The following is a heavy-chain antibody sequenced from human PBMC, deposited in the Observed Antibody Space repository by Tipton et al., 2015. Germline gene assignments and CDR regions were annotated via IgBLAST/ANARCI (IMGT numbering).Heavy chain of an antibody. D-gene: IGHD3-16*01. Sequence: TLSLTCSFSSDSISKYYWSWIRQPPGKELEWIGYIQYSGSTNYNPSLKSRVTISVDSSTNQFFLILSSVTAADTAVYYCAGIRGRYVMDSWGQGSLVSVSS. CDR2: IQYSGST. J-gene: IGHJ4*02. V-gene: IGHV4-59*12. CDR1: SDSISKYY. CDR3: AGIRGRYVMDS.